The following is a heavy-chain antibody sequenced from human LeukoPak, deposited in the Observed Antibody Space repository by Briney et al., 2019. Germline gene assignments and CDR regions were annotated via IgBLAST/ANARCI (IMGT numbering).Heavy chain of an antibody. D-gene: IGHD2-2*01. CDR3: AISTDIVVVPAATDYYYYYGMDV. CDR1: GGTFSSYG. CDR2: IIPIFGRA. V-gene: IGHV1-69*13. J-gene: IGHJ6*04. Sequence: GASVKVSCKASGGTFSSYGISWVRQAPGQGLEWMGGIIPIFGRANYAQKFQGRVTITADESTSTAYMELSSLRSEDTAVYYCAISTDIVVVPAATDYYYYYGMDVWGKGTTVTVSP.